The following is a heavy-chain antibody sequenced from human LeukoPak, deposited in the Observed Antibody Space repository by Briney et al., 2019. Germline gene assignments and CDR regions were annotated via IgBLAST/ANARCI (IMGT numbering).Heavy chain of an antibody. D-gene: IGHD6-6*01. CDR3: ARLYSSSYFDY. CDR2: IYSGGST. CDR1: GFTVSSNY. Sequence: PGGSLRLSCAASGFTVSSNYMSWVRQAPGKGLEWVSVIYSGGSTYYADSVKGRFTISRDNSKNTLYLQMNSLGAEDTAVYYCARLYSSSYFDYWGQGTLVTVSS. V-gene: IGHV3-53*01. J-gene: IGHJ4*02.